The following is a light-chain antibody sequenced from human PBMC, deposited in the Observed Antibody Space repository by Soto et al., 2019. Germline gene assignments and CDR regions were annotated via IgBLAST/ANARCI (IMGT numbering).Light chain of an antibody. J-gene: IGKJ1*01. V-gene: IGKV1-39*01. CDR2: TAS. CDR1: QSINIY. Sequence: DIPLTQSPSSLSASVGDRVTIACRASQSINIYLNWYQHKPGKAPKLLIYTASSLESGVPSRFSGSGSGTGFTLTXSXLQPXXXAXXXXXXXXTTPTFGQGTRVEFK. CDR3: XXXXTTPT.